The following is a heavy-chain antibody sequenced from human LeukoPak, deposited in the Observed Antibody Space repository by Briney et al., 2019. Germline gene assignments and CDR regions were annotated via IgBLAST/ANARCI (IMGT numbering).Heavy chain of an antibody. Sequence: ASVKVSCTASGYTFTSYGISWVRQAPGQGLEWMGWISAYNGNTNYAQKLQGRVTMTTDTSTSTAYMELRSLRSDDTAVYYCARTSSGERDDYLAYWGQGTLVTVSS. CDR1: GYTFTSYG. D-gene: IGHD6-19*01. V-gene: IGHV1-18*01. CDR2: ISAYNGNT. CDR3: ARTSSGERDDYLAY. J-gene: IGHJ4*02.